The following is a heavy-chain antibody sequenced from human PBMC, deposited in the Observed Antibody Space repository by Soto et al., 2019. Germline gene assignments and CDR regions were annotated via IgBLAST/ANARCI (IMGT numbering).Heavy chain of an antibody. J-gene: IGHJ6*02. V-gene: IGHV3-7*05. CDR2: IEEDGNER. CDR1: GFAFSSYW. Sequence: VQLVESGGGLVQPGGSLRLSCTASGFAFSSYWMNWVRRAPGKGLEWVASIEEDGNERYYVDSVKGRFTISRDNAMNSVYLQMNSLRAEDTAIYYCARAPQVTTFHYGMDVSDQGTTVTVSS. D-gene: IGHD2-21*02. CDR3: ARAPQVTTFHYGMDV.